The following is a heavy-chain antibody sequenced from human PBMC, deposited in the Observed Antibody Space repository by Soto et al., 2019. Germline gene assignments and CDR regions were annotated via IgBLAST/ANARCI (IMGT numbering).Heavy chain of an antibody. CDR3: AREENCSGGTCYSEYFHR. V-gene: IGHV1-46*01. CDR2: VNPSGGST. J-gene: IGHJ1*01. D-gene: IGHD2-15*01. Sequence: ASVKVSCKASGYLFTAYSMHWVRLAPGQGLEWMGVVNPSGGSTKYAQNFQGRVTMTRDTSTTTIYMELSSLRSDDTAIYYCAREENCSGGTCYSEYFHRWGPG. CDR1: GYLFTAYS.